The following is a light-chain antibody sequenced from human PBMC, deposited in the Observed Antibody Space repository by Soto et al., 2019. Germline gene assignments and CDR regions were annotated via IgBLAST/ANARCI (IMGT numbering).Light chain of an antibody. CDR3: SSYTSSSTLV. CDR2: DVS. J-gene: IGLJ2*01. V-gene: IGLV2-14*01. Sequence: QSALTQPASVSGSPGQSITISCTGTSRDVGGYNYVSWYQQNPGKAPKLMIYDVSNRPSGVSNRFSGSKSGNTASLTISGLQAEDEADYYCSSYTSSSTLVFGGGTQLTVL. CDR1: SRDVGGYNY.